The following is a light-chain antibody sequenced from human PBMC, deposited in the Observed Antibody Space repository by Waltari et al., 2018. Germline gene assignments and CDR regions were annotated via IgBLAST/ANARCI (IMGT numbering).Light chain of an antibody. CDR1: SSNIGAGFD. CDR3: QSSGV. CDR2: GTN. Sequence: QSVLTQPPSVSGAPGQRVTISCTGSSSNIGAGFDVPWYQPLPGAAPKRLIYGTNARPSGVPDRCSGSRSGTSASLAITGLQAEDEADYYCQSSGVFGGGTKLTVL. J-gene: IGLJ3*02. V-gene: IGLV1-40*01.